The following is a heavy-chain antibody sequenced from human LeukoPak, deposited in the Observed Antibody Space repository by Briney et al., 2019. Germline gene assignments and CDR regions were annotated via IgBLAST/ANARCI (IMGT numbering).Heavy chain of an antibody. D-gene: IGHD2-15*01. CDR3: ARQQCSGNNCYFDY. J-gene: IGHJ4*02. V-gene: IGHV5-51*01. CDR2: IYSADSDA. Sequence: GESLRISCKGSGYSFITYWIGWMRQMPGKGLEWMGIIYSADSDARYSPSFQGQVTISADKSISTAYLQWSSLKASDTAMYYCARQQCSGNNCYFDYWGQGTLVTVSS. CDR1: GYSFITYW.